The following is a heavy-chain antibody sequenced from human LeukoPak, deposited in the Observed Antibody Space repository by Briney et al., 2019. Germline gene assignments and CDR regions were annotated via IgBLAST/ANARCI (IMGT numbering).Heavy chain of an antibody. V-gene: IGHV3-30*18. CDR3: AKDGGRGARQCDP. Sequence: CVRLSSAGSGFTFSSYGIYWVRPAPGTGLEWVAVISYDGSNKYYADSVKGRFTISRDNSKNTLYLQMNSLRAEDTAVYYCAKDGGRGARQCDPWGQGTLVTVSS. CDR1: GFTFSSYG. CDR2: ISYDGSNK. J-gene: IGHJ5*02. D-gene: IGHD3-10*01.